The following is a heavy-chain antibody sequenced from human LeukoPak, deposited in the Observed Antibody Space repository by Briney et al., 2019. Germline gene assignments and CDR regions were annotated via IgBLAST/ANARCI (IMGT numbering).Heavy chain of an antibody. CDR1: GFTFSVYA. D-gene: IGHD6-13*01. CDR2: ISYDGSNK. Sequence: GSLRLSCAASGFTFSVYAMHWVRQAPGKGLEWVAVISYDGSNKYYADSVKGRFTISRDNSKNTLYLQMNSLRAEDTAVYYCARDPVAAAGLMYFFDYWGQGTLVTVSS. CDR3: ARDPVAAAGLMYFFDY. V-gene: IGHV3-30-3*01. J-gene: IGHJ4*02.